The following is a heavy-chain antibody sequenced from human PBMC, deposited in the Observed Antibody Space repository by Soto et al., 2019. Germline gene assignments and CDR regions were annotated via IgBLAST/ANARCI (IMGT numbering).Heavy chain of an antibody. CDR1: GYTFTSYG. V-gene: IGHV1-18*01. CDR3: ARDRSSGWYLGITDY. D-gene: IGHD6-19*01. Sequence: ASVKVSCKASGYTFTSYGISWVRQAPGQGLEWMGWISAYNGNTNYAQKLQGRVTMTTDTSTSTAYMELRSLRSDDTAVYYCARDRSSGWYLGITDYWGQGTLVTVSS. J-gene: IGHJ4*02. CDR2: ISAYNGNT.